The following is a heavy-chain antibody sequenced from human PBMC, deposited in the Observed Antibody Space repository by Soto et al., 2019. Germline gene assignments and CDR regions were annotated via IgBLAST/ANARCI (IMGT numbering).Heavy chain of an antibody. CDR3: ARSLRWEYYFDY. J-gene: IGHJ4*02. CDR1: GFTFSSYA. CDR2: ISYDGSNK. V-gene: IGHV3-30-3*01. D-gene: IGHD4-17*01. Sequence: GGSLRLSCAASGFTFSSYAMHWVRQAPGKGLEWVAVISYDGSNKYYADSVKGRFTISRDNSKNTLYLQMNSLRAEDTAVYYCARSLRWEYYFDYWGQGTLVTVSS.